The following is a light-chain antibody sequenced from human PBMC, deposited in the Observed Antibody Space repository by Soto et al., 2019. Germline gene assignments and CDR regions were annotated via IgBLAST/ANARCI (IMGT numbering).Light chain of an antibody. CDR3: LSYDRSLSGWV. CDR1: ISNIEAGYE. Sequence: QSVLTQPPSVSGAPGQRVTISCTGSISNIEAGYEVHWYQQLPGTAPKLLIYGKNNRPSGVPDRFSASQSVTSASLAITGLQAEDAADYYCLSYDRSLSGWVFGGGTKLTVL. CDR2: GKN. J-gene: IGLJ3*02. V-gene: IGLV1-40*01.